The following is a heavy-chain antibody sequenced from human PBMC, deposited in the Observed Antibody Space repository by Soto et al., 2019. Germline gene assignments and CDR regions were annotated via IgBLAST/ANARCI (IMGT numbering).Heavy chain of an antibody. CDR2: IKQDGSEK. CDR3: ARDEGGLVHIYYYYYCMGV. V-gene: IGHV3-7*05. D-gene: IGHD1-1*01. Sequence: GGSLRLSCAASGFTFSSYWMSWVRQAPGKGLEWVANIKQDGSEKYYVDSVKGRFTISRDNAKNSLYLQMNSLRAEDTAVYYCARDEGGLVHIYYYYYCMGVRGQVTTVPV. J-gene: IGHJ6*02. CDR1: GFTFSSYW.